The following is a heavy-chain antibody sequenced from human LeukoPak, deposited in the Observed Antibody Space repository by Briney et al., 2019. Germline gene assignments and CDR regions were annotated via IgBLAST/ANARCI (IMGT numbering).Heavy chain of an antibody. CDR2: NYSGGST. Sequence: GGSLRLSCAASGFTVSSNYMSWVRQAPGKGLEWVSVNYSGGSTYYADSAKDRFTISRDNSKNTLYLQMNSLRADDTAVYYCARDRAAAGNDAFDIWGQGTMVTVSS. CDR3: ARDRAAAGNDAFDI. CDR1: GFTVSSNY. J-gene: IGHJ3*02. D-gene: IGHD6-13*01. V-gene: IGHV3-53*01.